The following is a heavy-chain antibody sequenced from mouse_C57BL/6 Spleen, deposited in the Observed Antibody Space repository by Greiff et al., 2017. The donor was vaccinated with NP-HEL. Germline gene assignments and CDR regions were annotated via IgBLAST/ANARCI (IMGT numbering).Heavy chain of an antibody. CDR1: GYTFNSYW. J-gene: IGHJ1*03. CDR3: AIPVSSTVVAPYWYFDV. Sequence: QVQLQQPGAELVKPGASVKVSCKASGYTFNSYWMHWVKQRPGQGLEWIGRIHPSDSDTNYNQKFKGKATLTVDKSSSTAYMQLSSLTSEDSAVYYCAIPVSSTVVAPYWYFDVWGTGTTVTVSS. CDR2: IHPSDSDT. V-gene: IGHV1-74*01. D-gene: IGHD1-1*01.